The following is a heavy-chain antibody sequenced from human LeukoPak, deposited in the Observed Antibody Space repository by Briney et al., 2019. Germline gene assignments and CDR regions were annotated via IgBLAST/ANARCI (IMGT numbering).Heavy chain of an antibody. Sequence: PSETLSLTCTVSGGSISSYYWSWIRQPPGKGLEWIGYIYYSGSTNYNPSLKSRVTISVDTSKNQFSLKLSSVTAADTAVYYCARQAGGYYFDYWGQGTLVTVSS. CDR2: IYYSGST. CDR1: GGSISSYY. J-gene: IGHJ4*02. CDR3: ARQAGGYYFDY. V-gene: IGHV4-59*01.